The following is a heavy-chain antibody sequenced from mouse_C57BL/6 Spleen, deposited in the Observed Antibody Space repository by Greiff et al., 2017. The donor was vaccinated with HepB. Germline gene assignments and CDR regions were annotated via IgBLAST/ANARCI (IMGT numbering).Heavy chain of an antibody. Sequence: QVQLQQPGAELVKPGASVKMSCKASGYTFTSYWITWVKQRPGQGLEWIGDIYPGSGSTNYNEKFKSKATLTVATPSSTAYMQLSSLTSEESAVYYCASGSRRGSWFAYWGQGTLVTVSA. D-gene: IGHD2-2*01. CDR1: GYTFTSYW. J-gene: IGHJ3*01. CDR3: ASGSRRGSWFAY. CDR2: IYPGSGST. V-gene: IGHV1-55*01.